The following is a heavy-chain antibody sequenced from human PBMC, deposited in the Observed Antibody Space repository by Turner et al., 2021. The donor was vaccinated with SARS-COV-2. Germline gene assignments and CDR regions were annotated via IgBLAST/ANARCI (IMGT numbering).Heavy chain of an antibody. J-gene: IGHJ4*02. Sequence: QVQLVESGGGVVQPGRSLRLSCAASGFTFSSYGMHWVRQAPGKGLEWVAVIWYDGSNKYYADSVKGRFTISRDNSKNTLYLQMNSLRAEDTAVYYCARDGSTVGGFDYWGQGTLVTVSS. CDR3: ARDGSTVGGFDY. CDR2: IWYDGSNK. CDR1: GFTFSSYG. V-gene: IGHV3-33*01. D-gene: IGHD4-17*01.